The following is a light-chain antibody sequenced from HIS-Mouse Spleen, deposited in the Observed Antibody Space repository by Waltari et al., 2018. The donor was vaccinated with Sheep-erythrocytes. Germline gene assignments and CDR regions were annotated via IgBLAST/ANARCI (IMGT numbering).Light chain of an antibody. V-gene: IGLV3-19*01. Sequence: SSELTQDPAVSVALGQTVRITCQGDSLRSYYVSWYQQKPGQAPVLVIYGKNNRPSGIPDRFSGSSSGNTASLTITGAQAEDEADYYCNSRDSSGKVFGGGTKLTVL. J-gene: IGLJ2*01. CDR3: NSRDSSGKV. CDR2: GKN. CDR1: SLRSYY.